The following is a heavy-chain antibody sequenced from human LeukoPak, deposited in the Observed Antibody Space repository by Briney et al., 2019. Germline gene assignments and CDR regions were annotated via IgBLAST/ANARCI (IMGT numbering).Heavy chain of an antibody. J-gene: IGHJ4*02. D-gene: IGHD3-22*01. CDR2: ISGSGGIT. Sequence: GGSLRLSCAASGFTFANYVMGWVRQAPGKGLEWASVISGSGGITYYADSVKGRFTISRDNAKDSLYLQMDSLRAEDTAVYYCAKRVYGSSAYYGYFDSWGQGTLVTVSS. V-gene: IGHV3-23*01. CDR3: AKRVYGSSAYYGYFDS. CDR1: GFTFANYV.